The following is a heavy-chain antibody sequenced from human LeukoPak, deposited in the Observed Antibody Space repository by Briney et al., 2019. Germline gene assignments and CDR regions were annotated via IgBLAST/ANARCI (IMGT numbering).Heavy chain of an antibody. CDR3: AGGAYSYGLPYYYYGMDV. J-gene: IGHJ6*02. CDR1: GFTFSSYA. Sequence: GSLRLSCAASGFTFSSYAMSWIRQPPGKGLEWIGEINHSGSTNYNPSLKSRVTISVDTSKNQFSLKLSSVTAADTAVYYCAGGAYSYGLPYYYYGMDVWGQGTTVTVSS. V-gene: IGHV4-34*08. CDR2: INHSGST. D-gene: IGHD5-18*01.